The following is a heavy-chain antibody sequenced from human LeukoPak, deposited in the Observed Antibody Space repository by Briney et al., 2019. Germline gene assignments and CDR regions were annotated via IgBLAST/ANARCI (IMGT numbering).Heavy chain of an antibody. D-gene: IGHD2-15*01. CDR1: GFTFSKSE. J-gene: IGHJ4*02. CDR2: ISSSGSTR. V-gene: IGHV3-48*03. CDR3: VRGQLLLLEYFFDY. Sequence: HPGGSLRLSCAASGFTFSKSEMNWVRQAPGKGLEWVSYISSSGSTRYYADSVKGRFTISSDNANNSLYLQMNSLRAEDTAVYYCVRGQLLLLEYFFDYWGQGTLVTVSS.